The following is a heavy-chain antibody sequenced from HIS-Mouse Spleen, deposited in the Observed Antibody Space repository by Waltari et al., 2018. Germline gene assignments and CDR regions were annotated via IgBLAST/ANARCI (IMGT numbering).Heavy chain of an antibody. V-gene: IGHV4-39*07. D-gene: IGHD6-13*01. CDR3: AREIPYSSSWYDWYFDL. CDR1: GGSISSSSYY. CDR2: LYYRGST. Sequence: QLQLQESGPGLVKPSETLSLTCTVSGGSISSSSYYWGWIRQPPGKGLEWSGSLYYRGSTHYNPSLKSRVTISVDTSKNQFSLKLSSVTAADTAVYYCAREIPYSSSWYDWYFDLWGRGTLVTVSS. J-gene: IGHJ2*01.